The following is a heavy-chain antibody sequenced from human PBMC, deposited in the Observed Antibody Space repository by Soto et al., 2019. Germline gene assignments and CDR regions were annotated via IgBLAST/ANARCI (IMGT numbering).Heavy chain of an antibody. J-gene: IGHJ6*02. D-gene: IGHD3-10*01. V-gene: IGHV4-30-2*01. CDR1: GGSISSGGYS. CDR3: ARGPRMTRGTYYYYGMDV. CDR2: IYHSGST. Sequence: SETLSLTCAVSGGSISSGGYSWSWIRQPPGKGLEWIGYIYHSGSTYYNPSLKSRVTISVDRSKNQFSLKLSSVTAADTAVYYCARGPRMTRGTYYYYGMDVWGQGTTVTVS.